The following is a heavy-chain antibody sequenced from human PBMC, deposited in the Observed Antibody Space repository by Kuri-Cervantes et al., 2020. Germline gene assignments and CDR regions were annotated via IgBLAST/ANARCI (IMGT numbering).Heavy chain of an antibody. CDR1: GFTFSSYG. J-gene: IGHJ4*02. CDR3: AREKPHEYIVLVVYAQANYFDY. V-gene: IGHV3-30*03. Sequence: GESLKTSCAASGFTFSSYGMHWVRQAPGKGLEWVAVISYDGSNKYYADSVKGRFTISRDNSKNTLYLQMNSLRAEDTAVYYCAREKPHEYIVLVVYAQANYFDYWGQGTLVTVSS. CDR2: ISYDGSNK. D-gene: IGHD2-8*02.